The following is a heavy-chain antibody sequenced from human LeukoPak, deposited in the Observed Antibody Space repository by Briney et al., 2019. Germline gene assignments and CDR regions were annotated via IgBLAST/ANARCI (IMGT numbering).Heavy chain of an antibody. CDR3: ARGYFDSSGYPYLGY. V-gene: IGHV3-74*01. D-gene: IGHD3-22*01. Sequence: GGSLRLSCAASGFTFSNFWMHWVRQAPGKGLVWVSRINSDGSSTNHADSVKGRFTISRDNAKDTLYLQMNSLRAEDTAVYYCARGYFDSSGYPYLGYWGQGTLVTVSS. CDR1: GFTFSNFW. CDR2: INSDGSST. J-gene: IGHJ4*02.